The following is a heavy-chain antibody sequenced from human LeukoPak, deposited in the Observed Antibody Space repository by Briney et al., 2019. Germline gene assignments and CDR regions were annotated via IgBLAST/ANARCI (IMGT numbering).Heavy chain of an antibody. CDR3: ARDAGYGYDRFDY. V-gene: IGHV3-7*01. Sequence: GGSLRLSCAASGFTFKNYAMYWVRQAPGKGLEWVANIKEDGSDKNYVDSMKGRFTISRDNAKNSLYLQMNSLRVEDTAVYYCARDAGYGYDRFDYWGQGTQVTVSS. CDR2: IKEDGSDK. J-gene: IGHJ4*02. CDR1: GFTFKNYA. D-gene: IGHD5-18*01.